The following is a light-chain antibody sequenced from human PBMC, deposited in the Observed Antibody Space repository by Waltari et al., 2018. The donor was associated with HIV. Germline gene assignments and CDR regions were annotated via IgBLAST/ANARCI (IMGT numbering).Light chain of an antibody. V-gene: IGLV2-14*01. CDR2: EVS. J-gene: IGLJ2*01. Sequence: AVTQPASVSGSPGQSITISCTGTSSDVGGYNYVSWYQQHPGKAPTRMIYEVSTRPSGVSNRFPGSKSGNTASLTISGLQAEDEADYYCSSYTSSSTVVFGGGTKLTVL. CDR3: SSYTSSSTVV. CDR1: SSDVGGYNY.